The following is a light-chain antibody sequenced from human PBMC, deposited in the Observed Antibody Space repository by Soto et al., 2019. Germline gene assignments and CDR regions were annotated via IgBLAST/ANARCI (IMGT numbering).Light chain of an antibody. J-gene: IGLJ2*01. CDR3: AAWDDSLNAVV. Sequence: QSVLSQPPSVSGAPRQRVTISCSGSSSNIGNNAVNWFQQLPGKAPKLLIYYDDLLTAGVSDRFPGSKSGTSASLAISALQSEDEADYHCAAWDDSLNAVVFGGGTKLTVL. V-gene: IGLV1-36*01. CDR1: SSNIGNNA. CDR2: YDD.